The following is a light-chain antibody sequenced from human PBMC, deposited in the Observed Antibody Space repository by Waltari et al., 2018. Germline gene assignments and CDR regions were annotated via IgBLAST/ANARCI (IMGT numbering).Light chain of an antibody. CDR1: SSDVWSYNL. J-gene: IGLJ3*02. CDR3: CSYAGSSTWV. Sequence: QSALTQPASVSGSPGQAITISCPGTSSDVWSYNLSSGYQKHPGKAPELMIYEGSKRPSGFSNRFSGSKSGNTASLTISGLQAEDEADYYCCSYAGSSTWVFGGGTKLTVL. V-gene: IGLV2-23*01. CDR2: EGS.